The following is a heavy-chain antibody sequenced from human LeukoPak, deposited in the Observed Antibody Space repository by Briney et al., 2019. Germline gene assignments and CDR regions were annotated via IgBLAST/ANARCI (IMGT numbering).Heavy chain of an antibody. CDR2: IYPGDSDT. CDR3: ARPRDILTGYFGGAFDI. CDR1: GYSFTSYW. Sequence: GESLKISCKGSGYSFTSYWIGWGRQMPGKGLEGMDIIYPGDSDTRYSPAFQGQVTISAAKYISTAYLQWSSLKASDNAMYYCARPRDILTGYFGGAFDIWGQGTMVTVSS. J-gene: IGHJ3*02. D-gene: IGHD3-9*01. V-gene: IGHV5-51*01.